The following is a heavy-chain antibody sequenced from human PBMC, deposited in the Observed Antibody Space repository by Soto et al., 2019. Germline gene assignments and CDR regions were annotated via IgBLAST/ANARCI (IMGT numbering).Heavy chain of an antibody. D-gene: IGHD6-19*01. CDR1: SYSITSAYY. CDR2: IYHSGST. V-gene: IGHV4-38-2*01. CDR3: ARGSAVALFLY. Sequence: SDTLSLTCAVSSYSITSAYYWGWIRQSPGRDLEWIGSIYHSGSTYYNPSLKSRVTISIDMSKNQFSLKLNSVTAADTAVYYCARGSAVALFLYWGQGAPVTVSS. J-gene: IGHJ4*02.